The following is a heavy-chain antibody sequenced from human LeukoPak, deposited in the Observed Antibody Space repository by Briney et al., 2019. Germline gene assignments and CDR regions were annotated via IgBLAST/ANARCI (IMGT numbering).Heavy chain of an antibody. CDR3: ARVLVPAATLNWFDP. D-gene: IGHD2-2*01. CDR1: GFTFSTYA. V-gene: IGHV3-23*01. CDR2: ISGSGGNT. Sequence: GGSLRLSCAASGFTFSTYAMSWVRQAPGKGLEWVSAISGSGGNTYYADSVKGRFTISRDNSKNTLYLQLDSLRAEDTAVYYCARVLVPAATLNWFDPWGQGTLVTVSS. J-gene: IGHJ5*02.